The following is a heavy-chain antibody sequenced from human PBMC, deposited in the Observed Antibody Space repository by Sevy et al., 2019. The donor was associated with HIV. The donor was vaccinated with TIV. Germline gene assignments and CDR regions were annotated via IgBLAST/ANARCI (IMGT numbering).Heavy chain of an antibody. D-gene: IGHD3-10*01. CDR3: ARLESTYYYGLYYYYGMDV. V-gene: IGHV4-39*01. CDR1: GGSISSSSYY. Sequence: SETLSLTCTVSGGSISSSSYYWGWIRQPPGKGLEWIGSSYYSGSTYYNPSLKSRVTISVDTSKNQFSLKLSSVTAADTAVYYCARLESTYYYGLYYYYGMDVWGQGTTVTVSS. J-gene: IGHJ6*02. CDR2: SYYSGST.